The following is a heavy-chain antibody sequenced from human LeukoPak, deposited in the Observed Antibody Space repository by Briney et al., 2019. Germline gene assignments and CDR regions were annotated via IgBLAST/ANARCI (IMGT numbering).Heavy chain of an antibody. CDR2: IYYSGST. CDR3: ARRVRAAFDY. V-gene: IGHV4-59*08. D-gene: IGHD6-25*01. J-gene: IGHJ4*02. CDR1: GGSISSYY. Sequence: SETLSLTCTVSGGSISSYYWSWIRQPPGKGLEWIGYIYYSGSTNYNPSLKSRVTISVDTSKNQFSLKLSSVTAVDTAVYYCARRVRAAFDYWGQGTLVTVSS.